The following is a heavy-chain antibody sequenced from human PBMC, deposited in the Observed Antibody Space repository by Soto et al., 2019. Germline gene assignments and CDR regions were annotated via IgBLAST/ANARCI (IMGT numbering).Heavy chain of an antibody. V-gene: IGHV1-69*13. Sequence: SVKVSCKASGGTFSSYAISWVRQAPGQGLEWMGGIIPIFGTANYAQKFQGRVTITADESTSTAYMELSSLRSEDKAVYYCSRLYSSSSSSGYWGQGTLVTVSS. CDR2: IIPIFGTA. CDR1: GGTFSSYA. D-gene: IGHD6-6*01. J-gene: IGHJ4*02. CDR3: SRLYSSSSSSGY.